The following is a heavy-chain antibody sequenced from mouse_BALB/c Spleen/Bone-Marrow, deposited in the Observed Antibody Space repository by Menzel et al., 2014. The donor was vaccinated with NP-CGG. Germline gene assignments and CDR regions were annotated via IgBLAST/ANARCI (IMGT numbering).Heavy chain of an antibody. D-gene: IGHD4-1*01. V-gene: IGHV2-6-7*01. CDR1: GFSLIGYG. Sequence: QVQLQQSGPGLVQPSQSLSITCTVSGFSLIGYGVNWVRQPPGKGLEWLGMIWGDGSTDYNSALKSRMSIIKDNTKKQVFLKMNSLQTDDTAGDYRGRDGNNWWYFAVWGAGTTVTVSS. CDR3: GRDGNNWWYFAV. CDR2: IWGDGST. J-gene: IGHJ1*01.